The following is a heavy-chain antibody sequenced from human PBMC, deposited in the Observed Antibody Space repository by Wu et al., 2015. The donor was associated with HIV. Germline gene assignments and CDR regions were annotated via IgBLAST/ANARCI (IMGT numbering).Heavy chain of an antibody. Sequence: QVQLVQSGVEVKKPGASVKVSCRVSGYFLSKISIHWVRQAPEKGLEWMGGFDAEQGGTVYAQKFQGRVTVTEDTSTDTAYMDVSSLRSEDTAVYYCATGILGAFDIWGQGTVVTVSS. V-gene: IGHV1-24*01. D-gene: IGHD7-27*01. CDR3: ATGILGAFDI. CDR1: GYFLSKIS. J-gene: IGHJ3*02. CDR2: FDAEQGGT.